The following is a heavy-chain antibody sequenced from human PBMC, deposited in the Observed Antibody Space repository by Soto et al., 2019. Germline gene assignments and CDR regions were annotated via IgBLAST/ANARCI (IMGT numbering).Heavy chain of an antibody. D-gene: IGHD3-10*01. CDR1: GFTFSGYY. CDR3: ARHALFSPSGKLDAFDI. V-gene: IGHV3-11*01. J-gene: IGHJ3*02. Sequence: PGGSLRLSCAASGFTFSGYYMSWIRQAPGKGLEWVSYISNSGSTIYDADSVKGRFTISRDNAKNSLYLQMNSLRVEDTAVYYCARHALFSPSGKLDAFDIWGQGTMVTVSS. CDR2: ISNSGSTI.